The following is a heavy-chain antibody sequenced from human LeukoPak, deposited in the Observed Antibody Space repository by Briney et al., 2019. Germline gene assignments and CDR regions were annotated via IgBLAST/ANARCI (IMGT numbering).Heavy chain of an antibody. J-gene: IGHJ4*02. CDR3: ARERAYSGTYSYFDF. V-gene: IGHV4-61*02. Sequence: SQTLSLTCTVSGGSIGSGSYYWSWIRQPAGKGLEWIGRIYTTGTTNYNPSLKSRVTISVDTSKNQFSLNLTSVTAPDTAVYYCARERAYSGTYSYFDFWGQGTLVTVSS. CDR1: GGSIGSGSYY. CDR2: IYTTGTT. D-gene: IGHD1-26*01.